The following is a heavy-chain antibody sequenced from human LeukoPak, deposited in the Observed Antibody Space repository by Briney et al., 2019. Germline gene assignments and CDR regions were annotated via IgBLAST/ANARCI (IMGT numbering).Heavy chain of an antibody. Sequence: SETLSLTCTVSGGSISSYYWSWIRQPPGKGLEWIGYIYTSGSTNYNPSLKSRVTISVDTSKNQFPLKLSSVTAADTAVYYCARLIPPIRRDGYSHAFDIWGQGTMVTVSS. CDR2: IYTSGST. J-gene: IGHJ3*02. D-gene: IGHD5-24*01. CDR1: GGSISSYY. V-gene: IGHV4-4*09. CDR3: ARLIPPIRRDGYSHAFDI.